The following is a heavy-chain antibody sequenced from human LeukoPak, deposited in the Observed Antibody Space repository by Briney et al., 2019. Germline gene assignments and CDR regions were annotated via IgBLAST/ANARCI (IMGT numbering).Heavy chain of an antibody. J-gene: IGHJ5*02. V-gene: IGHV3-15*07. CDR2: ILSKTSGGTT. CDR3: ADYYASGSYPP. Sequence: SGGSLRLSCAASGFSFSNAWMNWVRQAPGKGLEWVGRILSKTSGGTTDYATPVKGRFTISREDSKNMLYLHMNSLQIEDTAVYYCADYYASGSYPPWGQGTLVTVSS. D-gene: IGHD3-10*01. CDR1: GFSFSNAW.